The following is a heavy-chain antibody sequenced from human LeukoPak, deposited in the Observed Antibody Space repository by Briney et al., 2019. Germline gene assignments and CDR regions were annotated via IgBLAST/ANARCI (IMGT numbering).Heavy chain of an antibody. CDR1: GFTFSNYA. Sequence: GGSLRLSCAASGFTFSNYAMSWVRQVPGKGLKWVSGISGSGGSTYYADSVKGRFTISRNNSKNTLHLQMNSLRAEDTALYYCAEWNSVYWYFDLWGRGTLVTVSS. J-gene: IGHJ2*01. CDR3: AEWNSVYWYFDL. V-gene: IGHV3-23*01. D-gene: IGHD1-1*01. CDR2: ISGSGGST.